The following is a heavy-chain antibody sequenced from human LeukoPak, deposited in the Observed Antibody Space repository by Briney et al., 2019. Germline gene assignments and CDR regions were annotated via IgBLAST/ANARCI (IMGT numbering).Heavy chain of an antibody. J-gene: IGHJ4*02. D-gene: IGHD3-22*01. CDR3: ARDRPYYYDSSGSAGDY. CDR2: ISGSGGST. V-gene: IGHV3-23*01. CDR1: GFTFSSYA. Sequence: PGGSLRLSCAASGFTFSSYAMSWVRQAPGKGLEWVPAISGSGGSTYYADSVKGRFTISRDNAKNSLYLQMNSLRAEDTAVYYCARDRPYYYDSSGSAGDYWGQGTLVTVSS.